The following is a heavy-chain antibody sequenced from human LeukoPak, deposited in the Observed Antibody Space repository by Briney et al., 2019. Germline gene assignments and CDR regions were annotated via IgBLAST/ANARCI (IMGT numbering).Heavy chain of an antibody. Sequence: PSETLSLTCTVSGVSISSYYWSWIRQPPGKGLEWIGYIYYSGSTNYNPSLKSRVTISVDTSKNQFSLKLSSVTAADTAVYYCARLVYYYYGMDVWGRGTTVTVSS. CDR3: ARLVYYYYGMDV. J-gene: IGHJ6*02. V-gene: IGHV4-59*08. CDR2: IYYSGST. CDR1: GVSISSYY.